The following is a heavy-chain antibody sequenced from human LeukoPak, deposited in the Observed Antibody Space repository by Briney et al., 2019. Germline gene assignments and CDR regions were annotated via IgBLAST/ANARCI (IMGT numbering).Heavy chain of an antibody. V-gene: IGHV4-39*01. CDR1: GGSISSSSYY. J-gene: IGHJ4*02. D-gene: IGHD3-22*01. Sequence: SETLSLTCTVSGGSISSSSYYWGWIRQPPGKGLEWIGSIYYSGSTYYNPSLKSRVTISVDTSKNQFSLKLSSVAAADTAVYYCARGRGLTYHYDSSGFYYNYWGQGNLVTVSS. CDR2: IYYSGST. CDR3: ARGRGLTYHYDSSGFYYNY.